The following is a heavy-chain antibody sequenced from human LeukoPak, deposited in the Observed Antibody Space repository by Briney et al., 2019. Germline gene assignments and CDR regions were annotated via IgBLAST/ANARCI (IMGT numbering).Heavy chain of an antibody. J-gene: IGHJ5*02. CDR3: ARGLGFFASGGYLNWFDP. D-gene: IGHD3-10*01. V-gene: IGHV1-18*01. CDR2: ISGYNGNT. Sequence: RASVKLSCKASGFTFTSYGVSWVRQAPGQGLEWMGWISGYNGNTNYAQKLQGRVTMTTDTSTSTAYMELRSLRSDDTAVYYCARGLGFFASGGYLNWFDPWGQGTLVTVSS. CDR1: GFTFTSYG.